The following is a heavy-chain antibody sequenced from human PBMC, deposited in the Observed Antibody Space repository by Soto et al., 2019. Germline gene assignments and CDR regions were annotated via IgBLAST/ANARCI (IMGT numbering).Heavy chain of an antibody. CDR2: IYYSGNT. J-gene: IGHJ4*02. Sequence: QVQLQESGPGLVKPSETLSLTCTVSGGSISTYYWSWIRQPPGKGLEWIGYIYYSGNTDYNPSLMSRVTIAVDTSKNQFSLKLTSVTAADTAVYYCARSPTLYYFDNWGQGTLVTVSS. D-gene: IGHD2-2*01. CDR1: GGSISTYY. V-gene: IGHV4-59*08. CDR3: ARSPTLYYFDN.